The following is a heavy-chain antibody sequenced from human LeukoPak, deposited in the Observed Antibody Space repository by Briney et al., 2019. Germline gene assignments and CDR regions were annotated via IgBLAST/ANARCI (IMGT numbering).Heavy chain of an antibody. V-gene: IGHV3-33*01. CDR1: GFTFSSYG. CDR2: IWYDGSNK. Sequence: PGRSLRLSCAASGFTFSSYGMNWVRQAPGKGLEWVAVIWYDGSNKYYADSVKGRFTISRDNSKNTPYLQMNSLRAEDTAVYYCARDTYTVQVGNVDYWGQGTLVTVSS. D-gene: IGHD4-11*01. CDR3: ARDTYTVQVGNVDY. J-gene: IGHJ4*02.